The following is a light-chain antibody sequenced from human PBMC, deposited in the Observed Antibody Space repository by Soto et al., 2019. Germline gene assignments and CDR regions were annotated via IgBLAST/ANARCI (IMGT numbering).Light chain of an antibody. V-gene: IGKV3D-20*02. J-gene: IGKJ5*01. CDR3: QQRSNWPIT. Sequence: EIVLTQSPGTLSLSPGDRATLSCRASQTITRSSLAWYQQKPGQGPRLLIFGASIRATGVPDRFSASGSGTDFTLPISSLEPEDFAVYYCQQRSNWPITFGQGTRLDIK. CDR1: QTITRSS. CDR2: GAS.